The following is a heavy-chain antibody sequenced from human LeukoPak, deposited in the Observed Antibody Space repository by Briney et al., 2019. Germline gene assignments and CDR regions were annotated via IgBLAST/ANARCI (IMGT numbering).Heavy chain of an antibody. CDR1: GGSFSGYY. CDR3: ARGYYLSG. Sequence: SETLSLTCAVYGGSFSGYYWSWIRQPPGKGLEWIGEINHSGRTNYNSSLKSRVTISVDTSKNQFSLKLSSVTAADTAVYYCARGYYLSGWGQGTMVTVSS. D-gene: IGHD3-10*01. CDR2: INHSGRT. V-gene: IGHV4-34*01. J-gene: IGHJ3*01.